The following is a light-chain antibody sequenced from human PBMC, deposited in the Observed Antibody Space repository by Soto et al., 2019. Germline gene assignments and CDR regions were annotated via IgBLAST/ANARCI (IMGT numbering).Light chain of an antibody. V-gene: IGKV1-5*03. CDR2: KAS. Sequence: DIQMTQSPPTLSTSIGDRVTITCRARQSIGSWLAWYQQKPGKAPNLLIYKASTSESGVPSRFSGSGSATEFTLTISSLQPYDFATYYFQSYDSFPSTFGQGTQLEI. CDR3: QSYDSFPST. CDR1: QSIGSW. J-gene: IGKJ2*01.